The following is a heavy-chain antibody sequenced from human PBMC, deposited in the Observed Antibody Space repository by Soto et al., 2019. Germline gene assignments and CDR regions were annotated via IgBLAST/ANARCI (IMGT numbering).Heavy chain of an antibody. CDR3: AREIPYSSSWYRQGSGFDWFDP. CDR2: TYYRSKWYN. J-gene: IGHJ5*02. Sequence: PSQTLSLTCAISGDSVSSNSAAWNWIRQSPSRGLEWLGRTYYRSKWYNDYAVSVKSRITINPDTSKNQFSLQLNSVTPEDTAVYYCAREIPYSSSWYRQGSGFDWFDPWGQGTLVTVSS. CDR1: GDSVSSNSAA. D-gene: IGHD6-13*01. V-gene: IGHV6-1*01.